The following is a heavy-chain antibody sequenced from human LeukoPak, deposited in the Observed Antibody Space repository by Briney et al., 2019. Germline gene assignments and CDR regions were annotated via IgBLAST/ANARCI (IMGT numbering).Heavy chain of an antibody. J-gene: IGHJ4*02. V-gene: IGHV1-69*04. CDR1: GGTFSSYA. CDR3: ARESDSGKDFDC. D-gene: IGHD1-26*01. CDR2: IIPILGIA. Sequence: SVKVSCKASGGTFSSYAISWVRQAPGQGLEWMGRIIPILGIANYAQKFQGRVTITADKSTSTAYMELSSLRSEDTAVYYCARESDSGKDFDCWGQGTLVTVSS.